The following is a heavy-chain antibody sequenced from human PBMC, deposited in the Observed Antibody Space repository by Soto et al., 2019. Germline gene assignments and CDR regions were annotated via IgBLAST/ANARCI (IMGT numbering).Heavy chain of an antibody. D-gene: IGHD3-22*01. Sequence: SVKASCRASGCTFSSYAISWVRQAPGQGLEWMGGIIPIFGTANYAQKFQGRVTITADKSTSTAYMELSSLRSEDTAVYYCARSQSSYDSSGYEYNWFDPWGLGTLVPVSS. V-gene: IGHV1-69*06. CDR2: IIPIFGTA. CDR1: GCTFSSYA. CDR3: ARSQSSYDSSGYEYNWFDP. J-gene: IGHJ5*02.